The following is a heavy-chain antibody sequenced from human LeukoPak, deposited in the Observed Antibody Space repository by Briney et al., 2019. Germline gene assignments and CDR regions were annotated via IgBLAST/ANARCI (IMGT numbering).Heavy chain of an antibody. Sequence: GESLKISXKGFGYSFTXXXXXXVRQMPGKGXXXXGRLDPSDSYTNYXXXXQGXVTIXVDKSISTAYLQWSSLKASDTAMYYCARRQQLDWFDPWGQGALVTVSS. CDR2: LDPSDSYT. CDR1: GYSFTXXX. V-gene: IGHV5-10-1*01. J-gene: IGHJ5*02. CDR3: ARRQQLDWFDP. D-gene: IGHD6-13*01.